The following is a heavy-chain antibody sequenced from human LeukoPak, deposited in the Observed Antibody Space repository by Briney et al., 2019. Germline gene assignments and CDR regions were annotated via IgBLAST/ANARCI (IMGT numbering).Heavy chain of an antibody. D-gene: IGHD1-14*01. V-gene: IGHV4-34*01. CDR1: GGSFSGYY. CDR3: AADGSYLPELGYFDF. CDR2: INHSGST. Sequence: SETLSLTCAVYGGSFSGYYWNWIRQPPGKGLEWIGEINHSGSTNYNPSLKGRVTISVDTSNNQFSLKLSSVTATDTAVYYCAADGSYLPELGYFDFWGQGTLVTVSS. J-gene: IGHJ4*02.